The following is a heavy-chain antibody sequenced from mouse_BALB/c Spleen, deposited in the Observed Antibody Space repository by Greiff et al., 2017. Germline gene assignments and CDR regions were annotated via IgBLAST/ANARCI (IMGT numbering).Heavy chain of an antibody. Sequence: VQLKESGGGLVQPGGSLKLSCAASGFTFSSYTMSWVRQTPEKRLEWVAYISNGGGSTYYPDTVKGRFTISRDNAKNTLYLQMSSLKSEDTAMYYCARQGGKGGYYFDYWGQGTTLTVSS. V-gene: IGHV5-12-2*01. CDR2: ISNGGGST. CDR3: ARQGGKGGYYFDY. CDR1: GFTFSSYT. J-gene: IGHJ2*01.